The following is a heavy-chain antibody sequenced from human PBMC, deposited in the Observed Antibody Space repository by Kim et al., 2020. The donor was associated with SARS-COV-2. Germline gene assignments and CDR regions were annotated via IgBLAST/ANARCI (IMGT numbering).Heavy chain of an antibody. V-gene: IGHV3-11*06. Sequence: GRFTISRDNAKNSLYLQMNSLRAEDTAVYYCARNYCSSTSCSYYYYGMDVWGQGTTVTVSS. D-gene: IGHD2-2*01. J-gene: IGHJ6*02. CDR3: ARNYCSSTSCSYYYYGMDV.